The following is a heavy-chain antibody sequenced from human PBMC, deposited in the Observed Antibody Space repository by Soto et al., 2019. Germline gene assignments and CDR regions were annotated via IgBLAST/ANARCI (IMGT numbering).Heavy chain of an antibody. J-gene: IGHJ6*03. CDR2: ISSNGVGT. CDR3: ARRARPDFYYMDS. V-gene: IGHV3-64*01. Sequence: EVQLAESGGGLAQPGGSLRLSCAASGFTLSGYAMDWVRQAPGKGLEYVSGISSNGVGTYYANSVQGRFTISRDNSKNTVYLQMGSLRPEDMAVYYCARRARPDFYYMDSWGKATTVTV. D-gene: IGHD6-6*01. CDR1: GFTLSGYA.